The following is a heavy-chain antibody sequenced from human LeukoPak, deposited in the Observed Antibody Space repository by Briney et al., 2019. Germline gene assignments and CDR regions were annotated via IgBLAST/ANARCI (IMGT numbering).Heavy chain of an antibody. D-gene: IGHD3-3*01. Sequence: ASVKVSCKASGYTFASYGISWVRQAPGQGLEWMGWISAYNGNTNYAQKLQGRVTMTTDTSTSTAYMELRSLRSDDTAVYYCARVSSYYDFWSGYADDYWGQGTLVTVSS. V-gene: IGHV1-18*01. CDR1: GYTFASYG. J-gene: IGHJ4*02. CDR2: ISAYNGNT. CDR3: ARVSSYYDFWSGYADDY.